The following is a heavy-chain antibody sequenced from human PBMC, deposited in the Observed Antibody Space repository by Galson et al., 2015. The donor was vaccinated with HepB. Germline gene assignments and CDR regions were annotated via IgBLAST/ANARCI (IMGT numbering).Heavy chain of an antibody. D-gene: IGHD1-1*01. CDR1: GGSISSYY. V-gene: IGHV4-59*01. CDR2: IYYSGSA. Sequence: ETLSLTCTVSGGSISSYYWSWIRQPPGKGLEWIGYIYYSGSANYNPSLKSRVTISVDTSKNQFSLKLSSVTAADTAVYYCARDVPRYPGWFDPWGQGTLVTVSS. J-gene: IGHJ5*02. CDR3: ARDVPRYPGWFDP.